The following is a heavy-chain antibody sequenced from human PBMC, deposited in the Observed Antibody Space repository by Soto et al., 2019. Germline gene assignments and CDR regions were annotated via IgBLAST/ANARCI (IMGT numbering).Heavy chain of an antibody. CDR3: VSHCKATREAAY. D-gene: IGHD2-15*01. J-gene: IGHJ4*02. Sequence: GSMRVSCTSSGFTFSYYSMNCVRQAPGKGLEWVSSLSSSSRHIYYADSVWGRLTISRDNANNSLYLQMNSLRAEDTAVYYCVSHCKATREAAYGGQ. V-gene: IGHV3-21*01. CDR2: LSSSSRHI. CDR1: GFTFSYYS.